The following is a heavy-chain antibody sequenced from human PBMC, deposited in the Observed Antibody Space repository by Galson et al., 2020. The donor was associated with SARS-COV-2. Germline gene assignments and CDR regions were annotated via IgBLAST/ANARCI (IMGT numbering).Heavy chain of an antibody. D-gene: IGHD5-12*01. CDR1: GFTFSSYA. CDR2: ISYDGSNK. J-gene: IGHJ6*02. V-gene: IGHV3-30-3*01. Sequence: GESLKISCAASGFTFSSYAMHWVRQAPGKGLEWVAVISYDGSNKYYADSVKGRFTISRDNSKNTLYLQMNSLRAEDTAVYYCARVAWATINYYYGMDVWGQGTTVTVSS. CDR3: ARVAWATINYYYGMDV.